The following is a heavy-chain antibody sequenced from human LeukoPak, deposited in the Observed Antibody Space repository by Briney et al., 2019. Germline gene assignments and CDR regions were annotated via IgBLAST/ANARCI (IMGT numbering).Heavy chain of an antibody. Sequence: GGSLRLSCAASGFTFSNYSLNWVRQAPGKGLEWVSYISSFSSTIYYADSVKGRFTISRDNAKNSLYLQMNSLRAEDTAVYYCATLYYYYYMDVWGKGTTVTVSS. CDR2: ISSFSSTI. J-gene: IGHJ6*03. V-gene: IGHV3-48*04. CDR1: GFTFSNYS. CDR3: ATLYYYYYMDV.